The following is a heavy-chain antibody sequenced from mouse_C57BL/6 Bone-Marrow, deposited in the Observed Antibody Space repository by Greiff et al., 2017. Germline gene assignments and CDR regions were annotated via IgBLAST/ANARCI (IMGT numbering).Heavy chain of an antibody. Sequence: VQLQQPGAELVKPGASVKLSCKASGYTFTSYWMHWVKQRPGQGLEWIGMIHPSSGSTNYNEKFKGKATLTVDKSSSTAYMQLRSLTSEDSAVYYCANLGRRNYWGQGTTLTVSA. J-gene: IGHJ2*01. CDR1: GYTFTSYW. D-gene: IGHD2-12*01. CDR2: IHPSSGST. V-gene: IGHV1-64*01. CDR3: ANLGRRNY.